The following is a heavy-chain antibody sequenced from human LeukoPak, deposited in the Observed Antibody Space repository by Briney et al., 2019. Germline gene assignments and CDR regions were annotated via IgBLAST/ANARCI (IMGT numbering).Heavy chain of an antibody. CDR3: AKRGPIYSTSPGNYFDY. CDR1: GLTFRNYG. D-gene: IGHD6-6*01. Sequence: PGGSLRLSCAVSGLTFRNYGMHWVRQAPGKGLEWVAIIYYDGSEKYYVDSVKGRFTISRDNSKNTLYLQMNSLRAEDTAVYYCAKRGPIYSTSPGNYFDYWGQGTLVTVSS. J-gene: IGHJ4*02. CDR2: IYYDGSEK. V-gene: IGHV3-33*06.